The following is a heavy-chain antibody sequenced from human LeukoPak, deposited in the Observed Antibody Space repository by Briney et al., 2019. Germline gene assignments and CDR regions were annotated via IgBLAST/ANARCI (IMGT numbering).Heavy chain of an antibody. CDR2: IYYSGST. V-gene: IGHV4-39*07. CDR3: ARDLRTALLDY. CDR1: GGSISSSSYY. Sequence: PSETLSLTCTVSGGSISSSSYYWGWIRQPPGKGLEWIGSIYYSGSTYYNPSLKSRVTISVDTSKNQFSLKLSSVTAADTAVYYCARDLRTALLDYWGQGTLVTVSS. D-gene: IGHD2-21*02. J-gene: IGHJ4*02.